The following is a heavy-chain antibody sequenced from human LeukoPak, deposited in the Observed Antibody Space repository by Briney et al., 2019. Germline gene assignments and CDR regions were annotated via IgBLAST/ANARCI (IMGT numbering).Heavy chain of an antibody. CDR3: ARDVPYSSSSNDAFDI. J-gene: IGHJ3*02. CDR1: GGSISSSNCY. V-gene: IGHV4-39*07. CDR2: IYYSGST. Sequence: SETLSHTCNVSGGSISSSNCYWAWIRQPPGKGLEWIGCIYYSGSTYYNPSLKSRVTISVDTSKNQFSLKLSSVTAADTAVYYCARDVPYSSSSNDAFDIWGQGTMVTVSS. D-gene: IGHD6-6*01.